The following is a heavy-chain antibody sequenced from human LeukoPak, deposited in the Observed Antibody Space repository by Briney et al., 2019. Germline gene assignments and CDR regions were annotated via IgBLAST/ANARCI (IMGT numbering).Heavy chain of an antibody. CDR3: SLWTRFDY. Sequence: AGGSLRLSCAASGFTFSSYVMSWVRQAPGKGLDWVSTISGSGGSSYYADSVKGRFTISRDNSKNTLYLQMNSLRAEDTAVYYCSLWTRFDYWGQGTLVTVSS. D-gene: IGHD1-1*01. V-gene: IGHV3-23*01. CDR2: ISGSGGSS. CDR1: GFTFSSYV. J-gene: IGHJ4*02.